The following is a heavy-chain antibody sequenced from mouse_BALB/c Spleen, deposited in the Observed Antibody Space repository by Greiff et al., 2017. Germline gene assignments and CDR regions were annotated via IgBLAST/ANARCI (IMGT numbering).Heavy chain of an antibody. CDR3: ARDAPIYYGNSLFAY. J-gene: IGHJ3*01. V-gene: IGHV7-1*02. Sequence: EVNLVESGGGLVQPGGSLRLSCATSGFTFSDFYMEWVRQPPGKRLEWIAASRNKANDYTTEYSASVKGRFIVSRDTSQSILYLQMNALRAEDTAIYYCARDAPIYYGNSLFAYWGQGTLVTVSA. CDR2: SRNKANDYTT. CDR1: GFTFSDFY. D-gene: IGHD2-1*01.